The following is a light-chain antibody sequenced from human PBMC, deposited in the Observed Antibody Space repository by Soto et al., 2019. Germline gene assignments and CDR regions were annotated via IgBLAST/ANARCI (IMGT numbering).Light chain of an antibody. J-gene: IGKJ4*01. V-gene: IGKV2-28*01. CDR2: LAS. CDR3: MQGLQPPLT. CDR1: QSLLHTNGNTY. Sequence: DIVMTQSPLSLPVTPGEPASISCRSSQSLLHTNGNTYLDWYVQKPGQSPQLVIYLASYRDSGVTDRFSGRGSGKDVTLKISRVEAEDVGVYYCMQGLQPPLTFGGGTRVEIK.